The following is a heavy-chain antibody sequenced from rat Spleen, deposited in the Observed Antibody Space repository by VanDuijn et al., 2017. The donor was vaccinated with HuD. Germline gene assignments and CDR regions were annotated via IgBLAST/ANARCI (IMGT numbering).Heavy chain of an antibody. D-gene: IGHD1-4*01. Sequence: EVQLVESGGGLVQPGRSLKLSCAASGFTFSDFAMAWVRQAPKKGLEWVETIIYDGSTTYYLDSGRGRFTISSANPKTTLDLQIDSLRSEDPATYYCTRHDYPGVITNWFAYWGQGTLVTVSS. J-gene: IGHJ3*01. CDR2: IIYDGSTT. V-gene: IGHV5-17*01. CDR3: TRHDYPGVITNWFAY. CDR1: GFTFSDFA.